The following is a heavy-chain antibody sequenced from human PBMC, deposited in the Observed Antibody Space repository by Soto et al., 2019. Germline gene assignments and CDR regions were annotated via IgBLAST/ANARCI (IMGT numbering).Heavy chain of an antibody. D-gene: IGHD3-10*01. V-gene: IGHV4-39*01. CDR1: GGSISSSSYY. J-gene: IGHJ5*02. CDR2: IYYSGST. CDR3: ERFGITMVRGNWFDP. Sequence: SETLSLTCTVSGGSISSSSYYWGWIRQPPGKGLEWIGSIYYSGSTYYNPSLKSRVTISVDTSKNQFSLKLSSVTAADTAVYYCERFGITMVRGNWFDPWGQGTLVTVSS.